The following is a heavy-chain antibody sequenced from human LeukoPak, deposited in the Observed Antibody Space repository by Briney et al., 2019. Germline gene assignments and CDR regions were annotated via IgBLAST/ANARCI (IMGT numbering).Heavy chain of an antibody. Sequence: GGSRRLSCAASGNYWMHWVRQAPGKGLVWVSHINSDGSWTSYADSVKGRFTISKDNAKNTVYLQMNSLRAEDTAVYYCVSFYETYWGRGTLVTVSS. D-gene: IGHD2/OR15-2a*01. CDR2: INSDGSWT. V-gene: IGHV3-74*01. J-gene: IGHJ4*02. CDR3: VSFYETY. CDR1: GNYW.